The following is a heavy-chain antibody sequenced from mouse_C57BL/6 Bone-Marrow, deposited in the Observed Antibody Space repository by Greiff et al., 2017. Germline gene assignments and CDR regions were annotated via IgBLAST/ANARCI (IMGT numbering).Heavy chain of an antibody. V-gene: IGHV1-20*01. CDR2: LNPYNGDT. CDR1: GYSFTGYF. D-gene: IGHD2-3*01. J-gene: IGHJ2*01. Sequence: VQLQQSGPELVKPGDSVKISCKASGYSFTGYFMNWVMQSHGKSLEWIGRLNPYNGDTFYNQKFKGKATLTVDKSSSTAHMELRSLTSEDSAVYYCARRWISGHFDYWGQGTTLTGSS. CDR3: ARRWISGHFDY.